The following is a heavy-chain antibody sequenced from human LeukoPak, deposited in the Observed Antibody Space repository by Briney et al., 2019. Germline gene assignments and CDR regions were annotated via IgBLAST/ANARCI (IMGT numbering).Heavy chain of an antibody. CDR2: ISDSGGNT. V-gene: IGHV3-23*01. CDR1: GFTFSNYA. D-gene: IGHD5-18*01. Sequence: GGSLRLSCAASGFTFSNYAMSWVRQAPGKGLEWVSDISDSGGNTHYADSVKGRFTISRDKSKNTLYLQMNSLRAEDTAVYYCARRNGYDFDYWGQGTLVTVSS. J-gene: IGHJ4*02. CDR3: ARRNGYDFDY.